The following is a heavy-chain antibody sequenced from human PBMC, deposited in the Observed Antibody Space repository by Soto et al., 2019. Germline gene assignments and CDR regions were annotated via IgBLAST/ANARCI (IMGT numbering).Heavy chain of an antibody. Sequence: ASVKVSCKASGYTFTSYDMHWVRQAPGQGLEWMGIINPSGGSTSYAQKFQGRVTMTRDTSTSTVYMELSSLRSEDTAVYYCAGGMAAAKQPVWYYYGMDVGGQGTRDAVS. V-gene: IGHV1-46*01. CDR2: INPSGGST. CDR1: GYTFTSYD. J-gene: IGHJ6*02. CDR3: AGGMAAAKQPVWYYYGMDV. D-gene: IGHD3-16*01.